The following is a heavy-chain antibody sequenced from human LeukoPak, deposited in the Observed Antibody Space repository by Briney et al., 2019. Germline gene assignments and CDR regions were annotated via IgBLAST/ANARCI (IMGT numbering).Heavy chain of an antibody. CDR2: INPNSGGT. CDR3: AREQRYDSSGYPRGYFDY. D-gene: IGHD3-22*01. Sequence: ASVKVSCKASGYTFTGYYMHWVRQAPGQPLEWMGWINPNSGGTNYAQKFQGRVTMTRDTSISTAYMELSRLRSDDTAVYYCAREQRYDSSGYPRGYFDYWGQGTLVTASS. CDR1: GYTFTGYY. V-gene: IGHV1-2*02. J-gene: IGHJ4*02.